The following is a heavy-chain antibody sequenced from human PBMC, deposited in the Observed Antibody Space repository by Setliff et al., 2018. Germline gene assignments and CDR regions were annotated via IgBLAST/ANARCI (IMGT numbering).Heavy chain of an antibody. Sequence: GESLKISCAASGFSFSTYAMHWVRQAPGKGLEWVSYISSSSSTTHYVDSVKGRFTISRDNSRNTLYLQMNDLRPEDTAMYYCAKDRSGSYKYFFDHWGQGTLVTVSS. D-gene: IGHD1-26*01. CDR3: AKDRSGSYKYFFDH. CDR1: GFSFSTYA. J-gene: IGHJ4*02. V-gene: IGHV3-48*01. CDR2: ISSSSSTT.